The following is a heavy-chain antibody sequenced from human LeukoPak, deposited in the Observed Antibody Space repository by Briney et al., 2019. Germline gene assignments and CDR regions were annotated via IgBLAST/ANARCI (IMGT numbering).Heavy chain of an antibody. CDR1: GFTFSSYS. Sequence: GGSLRLSCAASGFTFSSYSMNWVRQAPGKGLEWVSSIGSSSSYIYYADSVKGRSTISRDNAKNSLYLQMNSLRAEDTAVYYCARERDTAMGNDAFDIWGQGTMVTVSS. V-gene: IGHV3-21*01. J-gene: IGHJ3*02. CDR3: ARERDTAMGNDAFDI. CDR2: IGSSSSYI. D-gene: IGHD5-18*01.